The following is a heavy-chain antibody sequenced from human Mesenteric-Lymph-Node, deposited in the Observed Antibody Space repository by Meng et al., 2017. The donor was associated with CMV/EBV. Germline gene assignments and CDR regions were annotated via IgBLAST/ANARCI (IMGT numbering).Heavy chain of an antibody. CDR2: INSDGSST. V-gene: IGHV3-74*01. CDR1: GFTFSSYW. Sequence: GESLKISCAASGFTFSSYWMHWVRQAPGKGLVWVSRINSDGSSTSYADSVKGRFTISRDNAKNTLYLQMNSLRAEDTAVYYCARDSWTQDVDYWGQGTLVTVSS. CDR3: ARDSWTQDVDY. J-gene: IGHJ4*02. D-gene: IGHD2-15*01.